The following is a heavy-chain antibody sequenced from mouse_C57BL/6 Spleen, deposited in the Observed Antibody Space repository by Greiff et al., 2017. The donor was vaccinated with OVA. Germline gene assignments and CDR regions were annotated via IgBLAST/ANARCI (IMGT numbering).Heavy chain of an antibody. CDR3: AKNRDSNYGAMDY. J-gene: IGHJ4*01. Sequence: QVQLQQSGPGLVQPSQSLSITCTVSGFSLTSYGVHWVRQSPGKGLEWLGVIWRGGSTDYNAAFMSRLSITKDNSKSQVFFKMNSLQADDTAIYYCAKNRDSNYGAMDYWGQGTSVTVSS. V-gene: IGHV2-5*01. CDR1: GFSLTSYG. D-gene: IGHD2-5*01. CDR2: IWRGGST.